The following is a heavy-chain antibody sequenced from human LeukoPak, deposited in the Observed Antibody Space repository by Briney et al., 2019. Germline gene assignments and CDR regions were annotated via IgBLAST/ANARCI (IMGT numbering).Heavy chain of an antibody. CDR3: ARDGFYSSSWHGSGGYYYMDV. J-gene: IGHJ6*03. D-gene: IGHD6-13*01. CDR1: GGSISSSSYY. Sequence: SETLSLTCTVSGGSISSSSYYWGWIRQPPGKGPEWIGSIYYSGNTYYNASLKSQVSISIDTSKNQFSLRLTSVTAADTAVYYCARDGFYSSSWHGSGGYYYMDVWGKGTTVTISS. CDR2: IYYSGNT. V-gene: IGHV4-39*02.